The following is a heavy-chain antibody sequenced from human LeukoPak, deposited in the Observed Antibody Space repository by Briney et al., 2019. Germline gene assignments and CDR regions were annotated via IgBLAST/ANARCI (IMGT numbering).Heavy chain of an antibody. Sequence: PSETLSLTCAVYGGSFSGYYWSWIRQAPGKGLEWIGEINHSGSTNYNPSLKSRITISVDTSKNQFSLKLSSVTAADTAVYYCARGLHRDYWGQGTLVTVSS. V-gene: IGHV4-34*01. CDR2: INHSGST. CDR3: ARGLHRDY. J-gene: IGHJ4*02. CDR1: GGSFSGYY.